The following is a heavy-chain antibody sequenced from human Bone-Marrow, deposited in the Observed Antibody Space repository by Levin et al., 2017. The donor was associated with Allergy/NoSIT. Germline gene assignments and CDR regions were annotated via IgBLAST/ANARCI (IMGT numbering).Heavy chain of an antibody. CDR2: ISYDGTAT. V-gene: IGHV3-30*18. D-gene: IGHD3-3*01. CDR1: GITFSNYA. Sequence: GGSLRLSCAASGITFSNYAMHWVRQAPGKGLEWVAMISYDGTATYYTDSVTGRFTISRDISKNTVYLEMTSLRDEDTAVYYCAKDWRADGWGNWLDSWGQGTLVTVSS. CDR3: AKDWRADGWGNWLDS. J-gene: IGHJ5*01.